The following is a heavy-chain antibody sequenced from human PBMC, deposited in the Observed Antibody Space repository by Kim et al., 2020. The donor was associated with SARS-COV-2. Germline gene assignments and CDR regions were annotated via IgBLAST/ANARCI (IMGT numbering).Heavy chain of an antibody. CDR3: ARVGDYGSGKVVY. CDR2: IY. CDR1: GFTVRSSF. V-gene: IGHV3-53*01. J-gene: IGHJ1*01. Sequence: GGSLRLSCAASGFTVRSSFMSWVRQAPGKGLEWLSVIYSPDSVKGRTTFSRDNSKNTFYLQMNSLRADDTAVYYCARVGDYGSGKVVYWGQGTPVTVSS. D-gene: IGHD3-10*01.